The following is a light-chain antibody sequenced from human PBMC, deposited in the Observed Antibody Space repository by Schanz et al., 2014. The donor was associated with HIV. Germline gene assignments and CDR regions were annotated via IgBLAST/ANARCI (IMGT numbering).Light chain of an antibody. CDR3: QQYSSSPRT. V-gene: IGKV3-20*01. CDR1: QSVSNSY. J-gene: IGKJ1*01. Sequence: EIVLTQSPGTLSLSPGERATLSCRASQSVSNSYLAWYQQKPGQAPRLVIYATSTRAAGIPDRFSGTGSGTDFTLTISSLEPEDFAVYYCQQYSSSPRTFGQGTKVEIK. CDR2: ATS.